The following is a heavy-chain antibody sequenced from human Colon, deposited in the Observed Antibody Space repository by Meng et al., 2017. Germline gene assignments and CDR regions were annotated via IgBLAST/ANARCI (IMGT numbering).Heavy chain of an antibody. J-gene: IGHJ3*01. Sequence: GESLKISCAVSGINFNNAWMTWVRQAPGKGLEWVGRVKSRTDGGTTDFAAPVKGRFTISRDDLKNTLFLEMSSLTTGDTAVYFCTTASSPTSGAFDVWGQGTMVTVSS. CDR3: TTASSPTSGAFDV. CDR2: VKSRTDGGTT. CDR1: GINFNNAW. V-gene: IGHV3-15*01. D-gene: IGHD5/OR15-5a*01.